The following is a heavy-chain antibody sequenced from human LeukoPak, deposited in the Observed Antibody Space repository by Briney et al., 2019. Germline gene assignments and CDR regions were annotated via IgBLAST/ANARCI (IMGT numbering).Heavy chain of an antibody. J-gene: IGHJ5*02. CDR1: GGSISSYY. CDR2: FYYSGST. Sequence: SETLSLTCTVSGGSISSYYWSWVRQPPGKRLEWIGCFYYSGSTNYNPSLKSRVTISVDTSKNQFSLKLSSLRSEDTAVYYCARDNQRDWFDPWGQGTLVTVSS. CDR3: ARDNQRDWFDP. V-gene: IGHV4-59*01. D-gene: IGHD1-14*01.